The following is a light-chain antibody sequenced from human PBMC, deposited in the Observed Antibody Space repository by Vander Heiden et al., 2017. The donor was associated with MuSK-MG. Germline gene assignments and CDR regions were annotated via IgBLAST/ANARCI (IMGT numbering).Light chain of an antibody. CDR3: QGSDTSSDNQV. J-gene: IGLJ1*01. CDR2: YDS. V-gene: IGLV3-21*04. Sequence: SHVRTQPPSVCVAPGRTARRTRRGNNLGRKSVHWYQLLPAPAPVLVIYYDSDRPSGSPERFSGCYSANTATFTTSRGEEGDEDDDYCQGSDTSSDNQVFGTGTKLTVL. CDR1: NLGRKS.